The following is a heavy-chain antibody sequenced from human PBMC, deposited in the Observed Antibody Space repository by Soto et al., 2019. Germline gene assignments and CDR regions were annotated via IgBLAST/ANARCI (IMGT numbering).Heavy chain of an antibody. V-gene: IGHV3-33*01. J-gene: IGHJ4*02. Sequence: QVQLVESGGGVVQPGGSLRLSCAASGFTFGRHGMHWVRQAPGKGLEWVAVIGSDGRRDSYAASVKGRFTISRDNGQNTLYLQMNSLRAEDTAVYYCARDDDYGDNGLDYWGQGTLVTVSS. CDR3: ARDDDYGDNGLDY. D-gene: IGHD4-17*01. CDR2: IGSDGRRD. CDR1: GFTFGRHG.